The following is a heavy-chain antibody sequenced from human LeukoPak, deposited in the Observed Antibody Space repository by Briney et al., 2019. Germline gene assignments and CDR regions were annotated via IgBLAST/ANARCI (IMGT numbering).Heavy chain of an antibody. CDR1: GGTFSSYA. V-gene: IGHV1-46*01. CDR2: INPSGGST. CDR3: ATAVEDYDSSGLIDS. D-gene: IGHD3-22*01. Sequence: GASVKVSCKASGGTFSSYAISWVRQAPGQGLEWMGIINPSGGSTSYAQKFQGRVTMTRDTSTSTVYMELSSLRSEDTAVYYCATAVEDYDSSGLIDSWGQGTLVTVSS. J-gene: IGHJ4*02.